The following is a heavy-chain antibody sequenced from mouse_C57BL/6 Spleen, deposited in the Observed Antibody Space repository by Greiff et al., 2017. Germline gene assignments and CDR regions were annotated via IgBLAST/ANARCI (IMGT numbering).Heavy chain of an antibody. V-gene: IGHV1-54*01. CDR1: GYAFTNYL. D-gene: IGHD2-1*01. CDR2: INPGSGGT. Sequence: VLLQQSGAELVRPGTSVKVSCTASGYAFTNYLIAWVRQRPGQGLEWIGVINPGSGGTNYHEKVKGKATLTADKSTSTAYMQLSSLTSEDSAVYFCARGGNYGGFAYWGQGTLVTVSA. J-gene: IGHJ3*01. CDR3: ARGGNYGGFAY.